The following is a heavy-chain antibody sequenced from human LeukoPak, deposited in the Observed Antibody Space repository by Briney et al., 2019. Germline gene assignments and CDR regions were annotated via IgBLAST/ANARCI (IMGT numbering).Heavy chain of an antibody. D-gene: IGHD1-20*01. J-gene: IGHJ4*02. CDR2: VYYSGST. CDR1: GGSISSSRYY. Sequence: PSETLSLTCTVSGGSISSSRYYWGWIRQPPGKGLEWIGSVYYSGSTYYNPSLKSRVTISVDTSKNQFSLKLSSVTAADTAVYYCARLNFRFYFDYWGQGTLVTVSS. CDR3: ARLNFRFYFDY. V-gene: IGHV4-39*01.